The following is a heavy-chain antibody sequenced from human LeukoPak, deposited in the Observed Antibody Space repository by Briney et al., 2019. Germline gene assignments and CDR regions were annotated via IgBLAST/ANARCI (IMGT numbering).Heavy chain of an antibody. D-gene: IGHD2-2*01. CDR2: INHSGST. Sequence: PSETLSLTCAVSGGSFSGYYWSWIRQPPGKGLEWIGKINHSGSTNYNPSLKSRVTISVDTSKNQFSLKLSSVTAADTAVYYCARGYCSSTSCYDFDYWGQGTLVTVSS. J-gene: IGHJ4*02. CDR3: ARGYCSSTSCYDFDY. V-gene: IGHV4-34*01. CDR1: GGSFSGYY.